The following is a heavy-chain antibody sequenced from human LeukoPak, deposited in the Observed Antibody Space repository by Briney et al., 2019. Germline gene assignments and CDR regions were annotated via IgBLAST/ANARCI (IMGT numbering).Heavy chain of an antibody. CDR2: IWHDGSHK. D-gene: IGHD3-10*01. V-gene: IGHV3-33*01. Sequence: GRSLRLSCAASGFAFNTYAMHWVCQAPGQGLEWVALIWHDGSHKFYSNSVRGQFTISRDNSKNTVSLQMNNLRPEDTAVYYCAREIFGSGGYPDFWGQGTLVTVSS. CDR3: AREIFGSGGYPDF. CDR1: GFAFNTYA. J-gene: IGHJ4*02.